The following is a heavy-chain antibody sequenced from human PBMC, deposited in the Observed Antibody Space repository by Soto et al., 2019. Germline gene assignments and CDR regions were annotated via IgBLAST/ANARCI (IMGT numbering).Heavy chain of an antibody. Sequence: GASVKVSCKASGYTFTYRYLHWVRQAPGQALEWMGWINAGYGNTKSSQKFQDRVTISRDTSASTAYMELTSLRSEDTAVYYCARDTGDGTFDFWGQGTLVTVSS. CDR1: GYTFTYRY. J-gene: IGHJ4*02. D-gene: IGHD7-27*01. CDR3: ARDTGDGTFDF. CDR2: INAGYGNT. V-gene: IGHV1-3*01.